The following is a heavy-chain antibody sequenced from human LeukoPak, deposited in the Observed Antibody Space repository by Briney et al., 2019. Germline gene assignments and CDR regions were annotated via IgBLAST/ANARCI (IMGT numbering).Heavy chain of an antibody. J-gene: IGHJ4*02. CDR1: GFTFSSYW. CDR2: IKQDGSEK. D-gene: IGHD6-19*01. V-gene: IGHV3-7*01. Sequence: PGGSLRLSCAASGFTFSSYWMSWVRQAPGKGLEWVANIKQDGSEKYYVDSVKGRFTISGDNAKNSLYLQMNSLRAEDTAVYYCARDRDSSGWYFEYYFDYWGQGTLVTVSS. CDR3: ARDRDSSGWYFEYYFDY.